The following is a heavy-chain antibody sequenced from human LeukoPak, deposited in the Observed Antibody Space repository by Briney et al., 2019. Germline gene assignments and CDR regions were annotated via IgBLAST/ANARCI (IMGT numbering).Heavy chain of an antibody. Sequence: PSETLSLTCGVNGASFSGYYWSWIRQPPGKGLEWIGEINHSGSTNYNPSLKSRVTISVDTSKNQFSLKLSSVTAADTAVYYCARGRRHSSSWYNWFDPWGQGTLVTVSS. D-gene: IGHD6-13*01. CDR1: GASFSGYY. J-gene: IGHJ5*02. V-gene: IGHV4-34*01. CDR2: INHSGST. CDR3: ARGRRHSSSWYNWFDP.